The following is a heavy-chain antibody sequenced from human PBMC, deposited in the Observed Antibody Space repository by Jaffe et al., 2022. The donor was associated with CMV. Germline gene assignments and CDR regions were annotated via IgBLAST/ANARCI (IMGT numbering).Heavy chain of an antibody. D-gene: IGHD2-15*01. CDR2: IWYDGNYK. CDR1: GFALSNNA. V-gene: IGHV3-33*08. J-gene: IGHJ6*03. CDR3: ARDGGCSSGSCATYYMDV. Sequence: QVHLVESGGGVVQPGTSLSLSCVVSGFALSNNAMHWVRQAPGKGLEWVAVIWYDGNYKYYGDSVKGRFTVSRDNSKNILNLQMNNLRAEDTAVYYCARDGGCSSGSCATYYMDVWGKGTTVTVSS.